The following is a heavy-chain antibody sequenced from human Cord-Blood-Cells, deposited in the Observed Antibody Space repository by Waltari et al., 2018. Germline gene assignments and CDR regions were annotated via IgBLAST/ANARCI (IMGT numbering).Heavy chain of an antibody. D-gene: IGHD6-13*01. V-gene: IGHV4-59*08. J-gene: IGHJ2*01. CDR2: IYYSGST. Sequence: QVQLQESGPGLVKPSETLSLTCTVPGGPISSYYWSWIRQPPGKGLEWIGYIYYSGSTNYNPSLKSRVTISVDMSKNQFSLKLSSVTAADTAVYYCARRETGYSSSWYWYFDLWGRGTLVTVSS. CDR3: ARRETGYSSSWYWYFDL. CDR1: GGPISSYY.